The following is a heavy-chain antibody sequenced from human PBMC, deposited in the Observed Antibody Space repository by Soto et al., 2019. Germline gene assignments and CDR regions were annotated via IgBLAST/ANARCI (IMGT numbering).Heavy chain of an antibody. CDR3: ARCYYGLGSYADY. J-gene: IGHJ4*02. CDR2: INAGNGNT. CDR1: GYTFTNFA. V-gene: IGHV1-3*01. D-gene: IGHD3-10*01. Sequence: QVQLVQSGAEVKKPGASVKVSCKASGYTFTNFAMSWVRQAPGERLQWMGWINAGNGNTRYSQNFQYRVTITRDTSASTAYMELSSLRSEDTAVYYCARCYYGLGSYADYWGQGTLVTVSS.